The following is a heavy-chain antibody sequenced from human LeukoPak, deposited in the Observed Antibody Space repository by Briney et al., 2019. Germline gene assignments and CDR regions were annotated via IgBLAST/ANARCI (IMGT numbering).Heavy chain of an antibody. V-gene: IGHV4-39*07. CDR3: ASSFYYDSRDY. J-gene: IGHJ4*02. Sequence: SETLSLTCTVSGGSISSSSYYWGWIRQPPGKGLEWIGEITPSGSTNYNPSLKSRVSISIDTSKKKLSLRLTSVTAADSAVYYCASSFYYDSRDYWGQGTLVTVSS. CDR1: GGSISSSSYY. D-gene: IGHD3-22*01. CDR2: ITPSGST.